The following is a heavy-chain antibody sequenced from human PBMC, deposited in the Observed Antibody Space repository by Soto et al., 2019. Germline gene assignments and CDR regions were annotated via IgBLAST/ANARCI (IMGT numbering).Heavy chain of an antibody. Sequence: PGGSLRLSCAASGFTFSSYVMHWVRQAPGKGLEWVAVIWYDGSNKYYADSVKGRFTISRDNSKNTLYLQMNSLRAEDTAVYYCARDQGSGSPSPVPYYYYGMDVWGQGTTVTVSS. CDR2: IWYDGSNK. J-gene: IGHJ6*02. CDR1: GFTFSSYV. V-gene: IGHV3-33*01. D-gene: IGHD3-10*01. CDR3: ARDQGSGSPSPVPYYYYGMDV.